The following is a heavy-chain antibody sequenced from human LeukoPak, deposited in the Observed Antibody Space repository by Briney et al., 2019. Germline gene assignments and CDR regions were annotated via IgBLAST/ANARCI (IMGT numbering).Heavy chain of an antibody. V-gene: IGHV4-39*01. CDR1: GDSISSSSYY. Sequence: SEALSLTCIVSGDSISSSSYYWGWVRQPPGKGLEWIGSIFSGSTYYNPSLKSRVTISVDTSNNQFSLKLSSVTAADTAVYYCAKYQTRTMFDSWGQGTLVTVSS. CDR3: AKYQTRTMFDS. D-gene: IGHD2-2*01. J-gene: IGHJ4*02. CDR2: IFSGST.